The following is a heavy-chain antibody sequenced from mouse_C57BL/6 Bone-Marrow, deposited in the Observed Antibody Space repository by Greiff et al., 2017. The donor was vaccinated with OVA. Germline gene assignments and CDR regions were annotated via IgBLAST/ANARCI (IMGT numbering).Heavy chain of an antibody. D-gene: IGHD3-2*02. V-gene: IGHV5-12*01. CDR3: ASGRPAQDGAWFAY. CDR1: GFTFSDYY. CDR2: ISSGGGCT. J-gene: IGHJ3*01. Sequence: EVMLVESGGGLVKPGGSLKLSCAASGFTFSDYYMSWVRQTPEKRLEWVAYISSGGGCTYSPDTVKGRFTISRDNAKNTLYLQMSRLKSEATATYYYASGRPAQDGAWFAYWGQGTLGTVSA.